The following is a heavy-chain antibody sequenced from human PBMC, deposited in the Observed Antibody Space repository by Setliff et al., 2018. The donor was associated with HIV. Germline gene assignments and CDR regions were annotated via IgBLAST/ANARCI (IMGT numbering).Heavy chain of an antibody. J-gene: IGHJ6*03. CDR3: ARDATSEGYMDV. V-gene: IGHV4-59*12. CDR2: IFFSGST. CDR1: GGSISTYY. Sequence: PSETLSLTCIVSGGSISTYYWSWIRQPPGKGLEWIGYIFFSGSTNYSPSLKSRVTISLDTSKKQFSLKLSSVTAADTAVYYCARDATSEGYMDVWGKGTTVTVSS.